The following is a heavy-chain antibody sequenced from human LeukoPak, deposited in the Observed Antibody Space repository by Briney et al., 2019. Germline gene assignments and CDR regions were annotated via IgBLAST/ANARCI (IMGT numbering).Heavy chain of an antibody. CDR3: ARTLLEMATIYFDY. Sequence: SETLSLTCAVYGGSFSGYYWSWIRQPPGKGLEWIGEINHSGSTNYNPSLKSRVTISVDTSKNQFSLKLSSVTAADTAVYYCARTLLEMATIYFDYWGQGTLVTVSS. CDR2: INHSGST. J-gene: IGHJ4*02. V-gene: IGHV4-34*01. D-gene: IGHD5-24*01. CDR1: GGSFSGYY.